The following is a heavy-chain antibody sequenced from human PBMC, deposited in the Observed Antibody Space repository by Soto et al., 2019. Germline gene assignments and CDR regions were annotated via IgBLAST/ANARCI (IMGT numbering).Heavy chain of an antibody. CDR2: IIVGSGRT. CDR3: AVAGPLRYGVFDI. CDR1: GFTFTNSA. D-gene: IGHD6-19*01. V-gene: IGHV1-58*01. Sequence: GASVKVSCKTSGFTFTNSAVHWVRQARGQRLEWIGWIIVGSGRTNHAQELQGRLTITRDLSTNTAYLELNSLRSDDTAVYYCAVAGPLRYGVFDIWGQGTMVTV. J-gene: IGHJ3*02.